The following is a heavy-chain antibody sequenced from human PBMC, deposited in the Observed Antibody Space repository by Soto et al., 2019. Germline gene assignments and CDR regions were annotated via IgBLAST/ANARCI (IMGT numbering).Heavy chain of an antibody. CDR2: ISGSGTNT. D-gene: IGHD2-8*01. CDR1: GFTFSSYA. J-gene: IGHJ4*02. V-gene: IGHV3-23*01. CDR3: AKGGTNDYSPLDF. Sequence: GGSLRLSCAVSGFTFSSYAMPWVRQAPGKGLEWVSVISGSGTNTYYAGYVKSRITISRDNSNNTLWLQMDRLRAEDTAIYYCAKGGTNDYSPLDFCGQGT.